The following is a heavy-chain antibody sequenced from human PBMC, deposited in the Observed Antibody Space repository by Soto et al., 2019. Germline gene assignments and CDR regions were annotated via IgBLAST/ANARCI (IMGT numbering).Heavy chain of an antibody. J-gene: IGHJ6*02. Sequence: SETLSLTCTVSGGSISSSSYYWGWIRQPPGKGLEWIGSIYYSGSTYYNPSLKSRVTISVDKSKNQFSLKLSSVTAADTAVYYCARDRRTPYSSGWYSLVPKPYYYYGMDVWGQGTTVTVSS. CDR1: GGSISSSSYY. D-gene: IGHD6-19*01. V-gene: IGHV4-39*07. CDR2: IYYSGST. CDR3: ARDRRTPYSSGWYSLVPKPYYYYGMDV.